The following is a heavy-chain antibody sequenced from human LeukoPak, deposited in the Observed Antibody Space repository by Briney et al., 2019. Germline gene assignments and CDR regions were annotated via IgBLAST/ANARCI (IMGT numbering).Heavy chain of an antibody. J-gene: IGHJ4*02. CDR1: GYTFTGYY. Sequence: ASVKVSCKASGYTFTGYYMHWVRQAPGQGLEWMGWINPNSGGTNYAQKFQGRVTMTRDTSISTAYMELSRLRSDDTAVYYCARDRGDSSSFFDYWGQGTLVTVSS. CDR3: ARDRGDSSSFFDY. D-gene: IGHD6-6*01. V-gene: IGHV1-2*02. CDR2: INPNSGGT.